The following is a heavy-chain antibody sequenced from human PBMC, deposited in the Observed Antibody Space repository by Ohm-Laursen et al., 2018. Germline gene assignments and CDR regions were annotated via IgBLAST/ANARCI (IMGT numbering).Heavy chain of an antibody. CDR3: ANRPGDPYYFDY. D-gene: IGHD1-26*01. J-gene: IGHJ4*02. V-gene: IGHV3-33*08. Sequence: SLRLSCSATGFTFSSYGMHWVRQAPGKGLEWVAVIWYDGSNQYYADSVKGRFTISRDNSQNTLYLQMNSLRAEDTAVYYCANRPGDPYYFDYWGQGTLVTVSS. CDR1: GFTFSSYG. CDR2: IWYDGSNQ.